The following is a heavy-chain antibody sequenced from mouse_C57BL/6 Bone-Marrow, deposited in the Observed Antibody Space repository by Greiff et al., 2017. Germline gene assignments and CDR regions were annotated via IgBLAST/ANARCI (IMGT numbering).Heavy chain of an antibody. CDR1: GYTFTSYW. V-gene: IGHV1-50*01. CDR3: ARWGLRGYAMDY. CDR2: IDPSDSYT. J-gene: IGHJ4*01. Sequence: QVQLQQPGAELVKPGASVKLSCTASGYTFTSYWMQWVKQRTGQGLEWIGGIDPSDSYTNYHQKFKGKATLTVDTSSTTAYMPLSSLTSEDSAVYYCARWGLRGYAMDYWGPGTSVTGSS. D-gene: IGHD2-4*01.